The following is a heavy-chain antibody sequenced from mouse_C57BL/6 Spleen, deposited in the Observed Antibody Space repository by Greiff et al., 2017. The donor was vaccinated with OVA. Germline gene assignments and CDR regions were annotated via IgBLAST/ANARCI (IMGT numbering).Heavy chain of an antibody. CDR3: ARVPQRETTVVANYFDY. D-gene: IGHD1-1*01. CDR2: IDPEDGET. Sequence: VQLQQSGAELVKPGASVKLSCTASGFNIKDYYMHWVKQRTEQGLEWIGRIDPEDGETKYAPKFQGKATITAGTSSNTAYLQLSSLTSEDTAVYYCARVPQRETTVVANYFDYWGQGTTLTVSS. CDR1: GFNIKDYY. J-gene: IGHJ2*01. V-gene: IGHV14-2*01.